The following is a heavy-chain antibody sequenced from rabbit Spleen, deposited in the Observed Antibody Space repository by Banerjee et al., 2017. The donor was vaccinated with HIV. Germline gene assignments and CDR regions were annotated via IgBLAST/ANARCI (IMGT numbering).Heavy chain of an antibody. Sequence: QEQLVESGGGLVQPGGSLKLSCKASGFDFSNYGVSWVRQAPGKGLECIACIYADRSGSTYYANWAKGRFTISRTSSTTVTLQMTSLTAADTATYFCARDTSSSFSSYGMDLWGQGTLVTVS. CDR1: GFDFSNYG. CDR3: ARDTSSSFSSYGMDL. V-gene: IGHV1S45*01. J-gene: IGHJ3*01. CDR2: IYADRSGST. D-gene: IGHD1-1*01.